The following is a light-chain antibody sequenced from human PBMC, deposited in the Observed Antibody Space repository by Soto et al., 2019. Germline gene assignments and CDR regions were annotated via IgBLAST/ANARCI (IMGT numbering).Light chain of an antibody. V-gene: IGKV3-11*01. CDR1: QSVSSY. CDR2: DAS. CDR3: QQRSNWPYT. J-gene: IGKJ2*01. Sequence: EIVLTQSPATLSLSPGERATLSCRASQSVSSYLAWYQQKPGQAPRRLIYDASNRATGIPARFSGSGSGTDFTHTISSLEPEDFAVYYCQQRSNWPYTFGQGTKLEIK.